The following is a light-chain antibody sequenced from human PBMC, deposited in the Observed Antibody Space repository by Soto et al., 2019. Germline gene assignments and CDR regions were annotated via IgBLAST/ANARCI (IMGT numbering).Light chain of an antibody. Sequence: MTQTPLSLPVTPGEPASISCRSSQSLLDSDDGNTYLAWYQQKPGKVPKLLIYAASTLQSGVPSRFSGSGSGTDFTLTISSLQPEDVATYYCQKYNSAPRTFGQGTKVDIK. V-gene: IGKV1-27*01. CDR1: QSLLDSDDGNTY. CDR2: AAS. J-gene: IGKJ1*01. CDR3: QKYNSAPRT.